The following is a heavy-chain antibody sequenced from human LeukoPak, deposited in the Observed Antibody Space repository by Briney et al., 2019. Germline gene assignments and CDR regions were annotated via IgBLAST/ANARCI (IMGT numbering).Heavy chain of an antibody. CDR3: AREYYDILTGYKVFDY. CDR1: GDSISSYY. Sequence: PSETLSLTCTVSGDSISSYYWSWIRQPAGKGLEWIGRIYTSGSTNYNPSLKSRVTMSLDTSKNQFSLKLSSVTAADTAVYYCAREYYDILTGYKVFDYWGQGTLVTVSS. CDR2: IYTSGST. D-gene: IGHD3-9*01. V-gene: IGHV4-4*07. J-gene: IGHJ4*02.